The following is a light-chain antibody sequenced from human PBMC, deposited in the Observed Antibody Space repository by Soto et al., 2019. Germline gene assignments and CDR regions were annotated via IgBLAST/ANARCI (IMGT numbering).Light chain of an antibody. CDR2: GNS. CDR1: SSNIGAGYD. V-gene: IGLV1-40*01. CDR3: QSYDSSLSGVV. J-gene: IGLJ2*01. Sequence: QSALTQPPSVSGAPGQRVTFSCTGSSSNIGAGYDVHWYQQLPGTAPKLLIYGNSNRPSGVPDRFSGSKSGTSASLAITGLQAEDEADYYCQSYDSSLSGVVFGGGTQLTVL.